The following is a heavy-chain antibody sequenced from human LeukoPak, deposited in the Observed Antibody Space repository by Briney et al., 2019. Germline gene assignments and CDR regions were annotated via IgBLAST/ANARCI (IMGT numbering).Heavy chain of an antibody. V-gene: IGHV3-30*18. CDR1: GFTFSSYG. CDR3: AKHHCSSISCHGRSSGDFDY. Sequence: GGSLRLSCVASGFTFSSYGMHWVRQAPGKGLEWVAVTSYDGSNKYYADSLKGRFTISRDNSKNTLYLQMNSLRAEDTAVYYCAKHHCSSISCHGRSSGDFDYWGQGTLVTVSS. J-gene: IGHJ4*02. CDR2: TSYDGSNK. D-gene: IGHD2-2*01.